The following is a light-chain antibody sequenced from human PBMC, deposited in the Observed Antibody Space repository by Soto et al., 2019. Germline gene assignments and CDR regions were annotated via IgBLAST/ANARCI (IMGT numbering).Light chain of an antibody. CDR3: SSYTSGNTVV. CDR1: SSHVGAYNY. V-gene: IGLV2-14*01. CDR2: EVS. J-gene: IGLJ2*01. Sequence: QSVLTQPASVSGSPGQSITISCTGTSSHVGAYNYVSWYQQHPDKAPKLMIYEVSNRPSGVSNRFSGSKSGNTASLTISGLQAEDEADYYCSSYTSGNTVVFGGGTKLTVL.